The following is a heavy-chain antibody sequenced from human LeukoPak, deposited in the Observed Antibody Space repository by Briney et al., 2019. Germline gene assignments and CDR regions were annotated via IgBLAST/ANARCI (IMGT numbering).Heavy chain of an antibody. CDR1: GFTFSSYW. CDR3: ARELSPVEFDY. CDR2: IASDGSST. Sequence: PGGSLRLSCAASGFTFSSYWMNWVRQAPGKGLVWVSRIASDGSSTTYADSVKGRFSISRDNSKNTLYLQMNSLRAEDTAVYYCARELSPVEFDYWGQGTLVTVSS. V-gene: IGHV3-74*01. J-gene: IGHJ4*02.